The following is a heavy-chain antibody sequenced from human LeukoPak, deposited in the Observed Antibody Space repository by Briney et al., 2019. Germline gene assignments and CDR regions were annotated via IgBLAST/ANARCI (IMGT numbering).Heavy chain of an antibody. CDR1: GGTFSSYA. CDR2: IIPIFGTA. D-gene: IGHD4-23*01. J-gene: IGHJ4*02. CDR3: ARDENYGGNFGY. Sequence: GASVKVSCKASGGTFSSYAISWVRQASGQGLEWMGRIIPIFGTANYAQKFQGRVTITTDESTSTAYMELSSLRSEDTAVYYCARDENYGGNFGYWGQGTLVTVSS. V-gene: IGHV1-69*05.